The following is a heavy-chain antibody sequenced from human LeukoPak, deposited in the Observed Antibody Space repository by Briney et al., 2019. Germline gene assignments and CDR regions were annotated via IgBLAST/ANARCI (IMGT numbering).Heavy chain of an antibody. Sequence: PSETLSLTCAVSGGSISSGGYSWSWIRQPPGKGLEWIGYIYYSGSTYYNPSLKSRVTISVDTSKNQFSLKLSSVTAADTAVYYCAREAPGGYYDSSGYTDHAFDIWGQGTMVTVSS. CDR2: IYYSGST. CDR3: AREAPGGYYDSSGYTDHAFDI. V-gene: IGHV4-30-4*07. J-gene: IGHJ3*02. CDR1: GGSISSGGYS. D-gene: IGHD3-22*01.